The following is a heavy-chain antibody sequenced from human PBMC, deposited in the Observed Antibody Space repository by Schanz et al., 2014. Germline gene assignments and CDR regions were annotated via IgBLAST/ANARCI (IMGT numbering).Heavy chain of an antibody. CDR1: GFTFSDAW. CDR2: IKSKTDGGTT. D-gene: IGHD6-19*01. V-gene: IGHV3-15*01. J-gene: IGHJ4*02. CDR3: TTYCDGGCAIDN. Sequence: EVQLVESGGGMVQPGGSLRLSCAASGFTFSDAWMTWVRQAPGKGLEWVGRIKSKTDGGTTDYAAPVKGRFTISRDDSKNTFFLQMNSLKTEDTAVYYCTTYCDGGCAIDNWGQGALVTVSS.